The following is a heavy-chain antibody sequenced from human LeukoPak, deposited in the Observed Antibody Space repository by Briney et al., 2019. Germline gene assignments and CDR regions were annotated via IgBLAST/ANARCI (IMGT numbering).Heavy chain of an antibody. CDR3: ARVDCSSTSCWAPDY. Sequence: ASVKVSCKASGYTFTSYGIGWVRQAPGQGLEWMGWISAYNGNTNYAQKLQGRVTMTTDTSTSTAYMELRSLRSDDTAVYYCARVDCSSTSCWAPDYWGQGTLVTVSS. CDR2: ISAYNGNT. D-gene: IGHD2-2*01. J-gene: IGHJ4*02. V-gene: IGHV1-18*01. CDR1: GYTFTSYG.